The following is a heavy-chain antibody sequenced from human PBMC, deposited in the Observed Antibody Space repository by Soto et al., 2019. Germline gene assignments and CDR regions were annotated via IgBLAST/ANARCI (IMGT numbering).Heavy chain of an antibody. V-gene: IGHV3-74*01. Sequence: EVQLVESGGGLVQPGGSLRLSCVASGFTFSSYLMHWVRQAPGKGLVWVSRFHNDGSDTSYADSVKGRFTISRDNAKNTLYLQMNSLRAEDSAVYYCVRGYCSSTSCTSLDYWGQGTLVTVSS. CDR2: FHNDGSDT. CDR3: VRGYCSSTSCTSLDY. D-gene: IGHD2-2*01. CDR1: GFTFSSYL. J-gene: IGHJ4*02.